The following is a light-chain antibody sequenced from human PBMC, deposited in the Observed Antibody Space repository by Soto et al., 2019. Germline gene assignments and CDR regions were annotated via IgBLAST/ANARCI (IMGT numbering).Light chain of an antibody. CDR3: QQRSNWPRT. J-gene: IGKJ1*01. CDR2: GSF. Sequence: EIVMTQSPATLSVSPGERVALSCRASQSVSSNLAWYQHKPGQAPRLLIVGSFARATGIPARFSGSGSGSEFTLTISSLEPEDFAVYYCQQRSNWPRTFGQGTKVDI. V-gene: IGKV3-15*01. CDR1: QSVSSN.